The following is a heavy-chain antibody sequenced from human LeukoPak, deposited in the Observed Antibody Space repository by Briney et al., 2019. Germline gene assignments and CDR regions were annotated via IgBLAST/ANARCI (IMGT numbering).Heavy chain of an antibody. V-gene: IGHV3-23*01. CDR3: AKLGYCSSSSCYLVYFDY. CDR2: IVNSGTTT. Sequence: GGSLRLSCAASGFTFSDYAMSWVRQAPGKGLEWVSSIVNSGTTTYYADSVKGRFTISRDNSKNTLYLQMNSLRAEDTAVYHCAKLGYCSSSSCYLVYFDYWGQGTLVTVSS. CDR1: GFTFSDYA. D-gene: IGHD2-2*01. J-gene: IGHJ4*02.